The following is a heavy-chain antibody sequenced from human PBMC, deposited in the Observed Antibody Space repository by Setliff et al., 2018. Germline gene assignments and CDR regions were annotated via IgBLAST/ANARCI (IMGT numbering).Heavy chain of an antibody. V-gene: IGHV1-2*04. Sequence: GASVKVSCKTSGYTFTGYYMHWVRQAPGQGLEWMGWINPNSGGTNYAQKFQGWVTMTRDTSISTAYMELSRLRSDDTAVYYCARGGGSSGWYYYYYGMDVWVPETLLVTVSS. D-gene: IGHD6-19*01. CDR3: ARGGGSSGWYYYYYGMDV. J-gene: IGHJ6*02. CDR1: GYTFTGYY. CDR2: INPNSGGT.